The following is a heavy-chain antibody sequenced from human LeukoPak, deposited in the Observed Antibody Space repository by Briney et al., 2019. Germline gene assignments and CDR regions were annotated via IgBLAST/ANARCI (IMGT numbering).Heavy chain of an antibody. J-gene: IGHJ4*02. CDR1: GGSISSYY. CDR2: IYYSGST. CDR3: AREADYYDSSGYLGTYFDY. D-gene: IGHD3-22*01. Sequence: SETLSLTCTVSGGSISSYYWSWIRQPPGKGLEWIGYIYYSGSTNYNPSLKSRVTISVDTSKNQFSLKLSSVTAADMAVYYCAREADYYDSSGYLGTYFDYWGQGTLVTVSS. V-gene: IGHV4-59*01.